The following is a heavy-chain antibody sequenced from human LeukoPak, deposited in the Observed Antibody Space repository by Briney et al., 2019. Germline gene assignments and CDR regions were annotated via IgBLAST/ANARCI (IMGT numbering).Heavy chain of an antibody. Sequence: QPGRSLRLSCAASGFTFSSYGMHWVRQAPGKGLEWVAVISYDGSNKYYADSVKGRFTISRDNSKNTLYLQMNSLRAEDTAVYYCARDPSHYGGNWGIVDYWGQGTLVTVSS. V-gene: IGHV3-30*03. CDR3: ARDPSHYGGNWGIVDY. CDR1: GFTFSSYG. CDR2: ISYDGSNK. D-gene: IGHD4-23*01. J-gene: IGHJ4*02.